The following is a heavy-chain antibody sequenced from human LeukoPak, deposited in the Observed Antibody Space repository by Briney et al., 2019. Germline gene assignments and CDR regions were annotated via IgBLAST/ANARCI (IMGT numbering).Heavy chain of an antibody. CDR3: AREVRFLEWLLNRFDP. V-gene: IGHV4-61*01. CDR1: GGSVSSGSYY. D-gene: IGHD3-3*01. Sequence: SETLSLTCTVSGGSVSSGSYYWSWLRQPPGTGLEWIGYIYYSGSTNYNPSLKSRVTISVDTSKNQFSLKLSSVTAADTAVYYCAREVRFLEWLLNRFDPWGQGTLVTVSS. CDR2: IYYSGST. J-gene: IGHJ5*02.